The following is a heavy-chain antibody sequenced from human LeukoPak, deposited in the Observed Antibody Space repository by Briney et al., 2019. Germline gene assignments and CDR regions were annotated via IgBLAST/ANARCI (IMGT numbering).Heavy chain of an antibody. D-gene: IGHD3-10*01. CDR2: IWYDGSNK. Sequence: GRSLRLSCAASGFTFSSYGMHWVRQAPGKGLEWVAVIWYDGSNKYYADSVKGRFTISRDNSKNSLYLQMNSLRAEDKAVYYCARESTTMVRGVIQHWGQGTLVTVSS. V-gene: IGHV3-33*01. J-gene: IGHJ1*01. CDR1: GFTFSSYG. CDR3: ARESTTMVRGVIQH.